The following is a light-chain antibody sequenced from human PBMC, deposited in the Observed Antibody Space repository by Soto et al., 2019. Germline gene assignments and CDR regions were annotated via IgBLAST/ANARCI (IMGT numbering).Light chain of an antibody. CDR1: SSDGGGNDY. J-gene: IGLJ3*02. CDR2: EVN. Sequence: QSALTHPTSASGSPGQSVTISCTGASSDGGGNDYVSWYQHHPGKVPKLMIFEVNKRPSGVPHRFSGSKSGNTASLTVSGLQAEDEADYYCCSYGFAGSDYLVFGGGTKVTVL. V-gene: IGLV2-8*01. CDR3: CSYGFAGSDYLV.